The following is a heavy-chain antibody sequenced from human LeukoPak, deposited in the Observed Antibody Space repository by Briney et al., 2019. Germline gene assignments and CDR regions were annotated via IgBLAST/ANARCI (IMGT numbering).Heavy chain of an antibody. V-gene: IGHV2-5*02. J-gene: IGHJ4*02. CDR1: GFSLYTSGVG. Sequence: SGPTLVNPTQTLTLTCTFSGFSLYTSGVGVGWVRQPPGKALERLALIFWDGDTRYSPSLNRRLTITRDTSKNQVVLTIANMDPVDTATYYCVHRSGGSYFNYWGQGTLVTVSS. CDR2: IFWDGDT. CDR3: VHRSGGSYFNY. D-gene: IGHD3-16*01.